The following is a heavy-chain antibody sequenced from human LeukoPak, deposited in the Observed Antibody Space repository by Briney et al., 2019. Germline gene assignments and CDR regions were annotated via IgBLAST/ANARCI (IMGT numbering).Heavy chain of an antibody. Sequence: ASVKVCCKASGYTFTSYYMHWVRQAPGQGLEWMGIINPSSGSTSYAQKFQGRVTMTRDTSTSTVYMELSSLRSEDTAVYYCAREGCSSTSCYESWFDPWGQGTLVTVSS. J-gene: IGHJ5*02. CDR2: INPSSGST. D-gene: IGHD2-2*01. CDR1: GYTFTSYY. CDR3: AREGCSSTSCYESWFDP. V-gene: IGHV1-46*01.